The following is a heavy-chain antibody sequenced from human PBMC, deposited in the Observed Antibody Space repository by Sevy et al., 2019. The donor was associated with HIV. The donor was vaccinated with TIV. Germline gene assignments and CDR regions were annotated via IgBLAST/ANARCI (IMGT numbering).Heavy chain of an antibody. Sequence: GGSLRLSCAASGFTGNSNYMTWVRQAPGKGLEGVSVIHSDDTTYHADSVKDRFTISRDNFKNTLYLHMSGLRAEDTAVYYCARGKSGYGYALNYWGQGTLVTVSS. CDR3: ARGKSGYGYALNY. CDR1: GFTGNSNY. D-gene: IGHD5-18*01. CDR2: IHSDDTT. V-gene: IGHV3-66*01. J-gene: IGHJ4*02.